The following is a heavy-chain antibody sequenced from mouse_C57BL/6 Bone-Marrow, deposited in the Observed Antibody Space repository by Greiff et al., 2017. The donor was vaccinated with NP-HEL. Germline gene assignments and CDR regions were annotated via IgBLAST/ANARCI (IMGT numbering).Heavy chain of an antibody. CDR2: IYPGDGDT. V-gene: IGHV1-80*01. Sequence: QVHVKQSGAELVKPGASVKISCKASGYAFSSYWMNWVKQRPGKGLEWIGQIYPGDGDTNYNGKFKGKATLTADKSSSTAYMQLSSLTSEDSAVYFCARQLRLKEYYFDYWGQGTTLTVSS. CDR3: ARQLRLKEYYFDY. D-gene: IGHD3-2*02. CDR1: GYAFSSYW. J-gene: IGHJ2*01.